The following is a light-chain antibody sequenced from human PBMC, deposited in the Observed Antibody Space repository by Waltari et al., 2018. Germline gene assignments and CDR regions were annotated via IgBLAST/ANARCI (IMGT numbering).Light chain of an antibody. J-gene: IGLJ3*02. CDR2: DVS. CDR1: SSDVGTYNY. V-gene: IGLV2-14*03. Sequence: QSALTQPASVSGSPGQSITISCTGTSSDVGTYNYVSWYQQHPGKAPKLLIYDVSYRPSGVSYRFSGSKSGNTVSLTISGLQAEYEADYYCSSYITTNTLELFGGGTSLTVL. CDR3: SSYITTNTLEL.